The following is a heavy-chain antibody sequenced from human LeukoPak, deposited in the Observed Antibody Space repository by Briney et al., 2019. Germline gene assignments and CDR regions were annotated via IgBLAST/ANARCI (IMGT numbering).Heavy chain of an antibody. CDR3: ARALPFDYVWGSYRSDTKTTFDY. Sequence: PSETLSLTCAVYGGSFSGYYWSWIRQPPGKGLEWIGEINHTGSTKYNTSLKSRVTIAMDTSKNQFSLKLSSVTAADTAVYFCARALPFDYVWGSYRSDTKTTFDYWGQGTLVTVSS. V-gene: IGHV4-34*01. D-gene: IGHD3-16*02. CDR1: GGSFSGYY. J-gene: IGHJ4*02. CDR2: INHTGST.